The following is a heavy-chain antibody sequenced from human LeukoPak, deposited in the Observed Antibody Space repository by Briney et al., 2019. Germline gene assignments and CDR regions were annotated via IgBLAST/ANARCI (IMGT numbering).Heavy chain of an antibody. CDR3: AKDGLYYDGSEHVYYFDS. D-gene: IGHD3-22*01. CDR1: GFTFSRSA. Sequence: GGTLRLSCAASGFTFSRSAMTWVRQGPGTGLEFVASIIYSGGATYYADSVKGRFTISRDNSKNTLYLQMNSLRAEDTALYYCAKDGLYYDGSEHVYYFDSWGQGTLVTVYS. CDR2: IIYSGGAT. V-gene: IGHV3-23*01. J-gene: IGHJ4*02.